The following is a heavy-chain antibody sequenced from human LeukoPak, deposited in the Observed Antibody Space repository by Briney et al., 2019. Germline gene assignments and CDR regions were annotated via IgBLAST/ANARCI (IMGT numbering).Heavy chain of an antibody. J-gene: IGHJ1*01. CDR3: AKWFLDCSSTSCYTLEYFQH. D-gene: IGHD2-2*02. V-gene: IGHV3-21*04. CDR1: GFTFSSYS. Sequence: GGSLRLSCAASGFTFSSYSMNWVRQAPGKGLEWVSSISSSSSYIYYADSVEGRFTISRDNAKNSLYLQMNSLRAEDTAVYYCAKWFLDCSSTSCYTLEYFQHWGQGTLVTVSS. CDR2: ISSSSSYI.